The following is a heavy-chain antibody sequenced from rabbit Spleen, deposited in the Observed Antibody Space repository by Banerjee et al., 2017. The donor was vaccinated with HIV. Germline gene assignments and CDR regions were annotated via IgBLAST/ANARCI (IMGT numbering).Heavy chain of an antibody. CDR1: GIDFSSSYY. D-gene: IGHD2-1*01. V-gene: IGHV1S45*01. CDR2: VNTATGKA. Sequence: QQQLEESGGGLVKPGGTLTLTCKASGIDFSSSYYMCWVRQAPGKGLEWIACVNTATGKAVYATWAKGRFTISRTSSTTVTLQMTSLTAADTATYFCARRYTYDDYVDLWGPGTLVTVS. CDR3: ARRYTYDDYVDL. J-gene: IGHJ4*01.